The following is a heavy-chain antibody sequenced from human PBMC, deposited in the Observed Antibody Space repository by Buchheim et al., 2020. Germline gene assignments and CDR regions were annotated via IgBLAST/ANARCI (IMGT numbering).Heavy chain of an antibody. CDR1: GFKFDDYG. CDR2: ISWNGAST. D-gene: IGHD3-22*01. Sequence: EVQLVESGGGVVRPGGSLRLSCAVSGFKFDDYGMSWVRQVPGKGLEWVSGISWNGASTRYADSVRGRFTISRHNAQRSLYLHMNSLRTEDTALYHCARGPDTSGYFYYFDLWGQGTL. V-gene: IGHV3-20*01. CDR3: ARGPDTSGYFYYFDL. J-gene: IGHJ4*02.